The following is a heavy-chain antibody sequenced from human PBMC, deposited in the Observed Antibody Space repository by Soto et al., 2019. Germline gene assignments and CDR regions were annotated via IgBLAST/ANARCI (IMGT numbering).Heavy chain of an antibody. CDR2: IYWNDDK. CDR3: AHESDQAFGYDFWSGLSSLGAFDI. D-gene: IGHD3-3*01. J-gene: IGHJ3*02. Sequence: QITLKESGPTLVKPTQTLTLTCTFSGFSLSTSGVGVGWIRQPPGKALEWLALIYWNDDKRYSPSLKSRLTITEDTSKNQVVLTMTNMDPVDTGTYYCAHESDQAFGYDFWSGLSSLGAFDIWGQGTMVTVSS. CDR1: GFSLSTSGVG. V-gene: IGHV2-5*01.